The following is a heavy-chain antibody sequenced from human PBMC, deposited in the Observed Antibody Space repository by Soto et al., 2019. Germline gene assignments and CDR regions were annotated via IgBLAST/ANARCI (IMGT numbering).Heavy chain of an antibody. Sequence: GGSLRLSCAASGFTFSSYGMHWVRQAPGKGLEWVAVIWYDGSNKYYADSVKGRFTISRDNSKNTLYLQMNSLRAEDTAVYYCAGEGVRYYYGMDVWGQGTTVT. CDR3: AGEGVRYYYGMDV. D-gene: IGHD3-10*01. V-gene: IGHV3-33*01. CDR1: GFTFSSYG. J-gene: IGHJ6*02. CDR2: IWYDGSNK.